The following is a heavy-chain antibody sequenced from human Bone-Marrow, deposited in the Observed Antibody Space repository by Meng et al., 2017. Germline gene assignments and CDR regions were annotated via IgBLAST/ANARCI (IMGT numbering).Heavy chain of an antibody. D-gene: IGHD6-6*01. J-gene: IGHJ3*02. CDR2: ISYDGSNK. Sequence: GGSLRPSCAASGFSSSSYAMHWVRQAPGKGLEGVAVISYDGSNKYYADSVKGRFTTSRDNATHSLYMQMYNLRAEDTAVYYCARDIAYYGSSQPPGAFDIWGQGTMVTVSS. CDR3: ARDIAYYGSSQPPGAFDI. CDR1: GFSSSSYA. V-gene: IGHV3-30*07.